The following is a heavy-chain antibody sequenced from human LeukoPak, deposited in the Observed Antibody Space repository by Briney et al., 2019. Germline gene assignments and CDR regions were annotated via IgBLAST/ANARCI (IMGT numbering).Heavy chain of an antibody. Sequence: GGSLRLSCVASGFTFSSSWMSWVRQAPGKGLEWVAVISYDGSNKYYADSVKGRFTISRDNSKNTLYLQMNSLRAEDTAVYYCARASTVTKSFDYWGQGTLVTVSS. V-gene: IGHV3-30*03. CDR3: ARASTVTKSFDY. CDR1: GFTFSSSW. J-gene: IGHJ4*02. D-gene: IGHD4-17*01. CDR2: ISYDGSNK.